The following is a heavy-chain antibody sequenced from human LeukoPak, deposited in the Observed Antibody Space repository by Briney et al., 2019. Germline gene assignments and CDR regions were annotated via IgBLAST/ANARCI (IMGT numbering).Heavy chain of an antibody. Sequence: GGSLRLSCAASGFTFTSYSMSWVRQAPGKGLEWVSGTSDRGDYTYYADSVKGRFTISRDSSKNTLFLQMNSLGAEDTALYFCARKAQYNGHYPLDYWGQGTLVTVSS. V-gene: IGHV3-23*01. CDR1: GFTFTSYS. J-gene: IGHJ4*02. CDR3: ARKAQYNGHYPLDY. D-gene: IGHD1-7*01. CDR2: TSDRGDYT.